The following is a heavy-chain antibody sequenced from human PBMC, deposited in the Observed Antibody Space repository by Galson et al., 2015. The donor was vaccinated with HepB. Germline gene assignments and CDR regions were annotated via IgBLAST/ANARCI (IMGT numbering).Heavy chain of an antibody. CDR2: ISYDGNNK. J-gene: IGHJ6*02. D-gene: IGHD4-17*01. CDR3: ARGDYGDSVGNQHFYTSYGMDV. CDR1: GFTFSSFA. Sequence: SLRLSCAAPGFTFSSFAMHWVRQAPGKGLEWVATISYDGNNKYYTGSVRGQFNISRDNSKNTLYLHMNSLRIEDTAMYYCARGDYGDSVGNQHFYTSYGMDVWGQGTTVTVSS. V-gene: IGHV3-30*04.